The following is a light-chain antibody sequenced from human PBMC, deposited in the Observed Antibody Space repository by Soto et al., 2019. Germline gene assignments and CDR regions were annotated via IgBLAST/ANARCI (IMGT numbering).Light chain of an antibody. CDR2: DAS. J-gene: IGKJ2*02. Sequence: DIQMTQSPSTLSASVGDRVTITCRASQSISSWLAWYQQKPGKAPKLLIYDASSLESGVPSRFSGSGSGTEFTLTTSSLQPDDVATYYCQQYNSYSCTFGQGTKLEIK. CDR1: QSISSW. CDR3: QQYNSYSCT. V-gene: IGKV1-5*01.